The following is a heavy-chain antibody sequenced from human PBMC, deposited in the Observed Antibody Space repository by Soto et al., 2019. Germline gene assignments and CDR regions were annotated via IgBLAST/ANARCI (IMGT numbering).Heavy chain of an antibody. D-gene: IGHD1-26*01. CDR2: ISGSGGST. V-gene: IGHV3-23*01. J-gene: IGHJ4*02. CDR1: GFTFSSYA. Sequence: PGGSLRLSCAASGFTFSSYAMSWVRQAPGKGLEWVSAISGSGGSTYYADSVKGRFTISRDNSKNTLYLQMNSLRAEDTAVYYCAKFDSGSYATLRDDYWGQGTLVTVSS. CDR3: AKFDSGSYATLRDDY.